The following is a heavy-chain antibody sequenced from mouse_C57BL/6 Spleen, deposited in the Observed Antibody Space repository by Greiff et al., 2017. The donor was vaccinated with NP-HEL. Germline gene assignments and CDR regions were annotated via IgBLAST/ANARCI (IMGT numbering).Heavy chain of an antibody. V-gene: IGHV3-6*01. CDR2: ISYDGSN. CDR3: ARDPGNYSFDY. J-gene: IGHJ2*01. CDR1: GYSITSGYY. D-gene: IGHD2-1*01. Sequence: EVKVEESGPGLVKPSQSLSLTCSVTGYSITSGYYWNWIRQFPGNKLEWMCYISYDGSNNYNPSLNNRISITRDRSKNQFFLNLNSVTTEDTATYYCARDPGNYSFDYWGQGTTLTVSS.